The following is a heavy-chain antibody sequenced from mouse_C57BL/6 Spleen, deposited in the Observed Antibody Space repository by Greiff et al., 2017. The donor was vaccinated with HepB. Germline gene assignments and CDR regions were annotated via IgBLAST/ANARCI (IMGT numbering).Heavy chain of an antibody. CDR2: IRSKSNNYAT. CDR1: GFSFNTYA. D-gene: IGHD1-2*01. CDR3: VRFIWYFDV. J-gene: IGHJ1*03. V-gene: IGHV10-1*01. Sequence: GGGLVQPKGSLKLSCAASGFSFNTYAMNWVRQAPGKGLEWVARIRSKSNNYATYYADSVKDRFTISRDDSESMLYLQMNNLKTEDTAMYYCVRFIWYFDVWGTGTTVTVSS.